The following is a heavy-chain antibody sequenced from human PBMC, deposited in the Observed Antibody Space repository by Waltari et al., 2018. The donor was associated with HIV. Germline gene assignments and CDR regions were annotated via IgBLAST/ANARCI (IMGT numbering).Heavy chain of an antibody. CDR1: GGSISSSSYY. D-gene: IGHD2-2*01. V-gene: IGHV4-39*07. CDR2: IYYSGST. Sequence: QLQLQESGPGLVKPSETLSLTCTVSGGSISSSSYYWGWIRQPPGKGLEWIGSIYYSGSTYYNPSLKSRVTISVDTSKNQFSLKLSSVTAADTAVYYCARDGIVVVPAARHNYYYGMDVWGQGTTVTVSS. J-gene: IGHJ6*02. CDR3: ARDGIVVVPAARHNYYYGMDV.